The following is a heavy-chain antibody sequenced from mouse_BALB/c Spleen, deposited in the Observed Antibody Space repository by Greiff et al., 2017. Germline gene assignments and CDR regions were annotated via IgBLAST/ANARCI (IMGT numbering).Heavy chain of an antibody. CDR3: GREGPYYDGYAMDY. V-gene: IGHV10S3*01. CDR2: IRSKSNNYAT. D-gene: IGHD1-1*01. CDR1: GFTFNSHA. Sequence: EVQLVETGGGFVQPKGSLKLLFPASGFTFNSHAINWVRPAPGKGSEWVARIRSKSNNYATYYADSVKDRFTISRDDSQSMLDLQMNNLKTEDTAMYYCGREGPYYDGYAMDYWGQGTSVTVSS. J-gene: IGHJ4*01.